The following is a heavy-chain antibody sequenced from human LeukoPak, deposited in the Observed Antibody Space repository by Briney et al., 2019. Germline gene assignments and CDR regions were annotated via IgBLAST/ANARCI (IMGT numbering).Heavy chain of an antibody. Sequence: GGSLRLSCAASGFNFGNYGMNWVRQAPGKGLEWVSGIRASGRTTDYADSVKGRFTISRDTSKNTLHLQMNSLRAEDTAVYYCTTERGIAVRPLFDYWGQGTLVTVSS. CDR3: TTERGIAVRPLFDY. CDR1: GFNFGNYG. J-gene: IGHJ4*02. V-gene: IGHV3-23*01. CDR2: IRASGRTT. D-gene: IGHD6-19*01.